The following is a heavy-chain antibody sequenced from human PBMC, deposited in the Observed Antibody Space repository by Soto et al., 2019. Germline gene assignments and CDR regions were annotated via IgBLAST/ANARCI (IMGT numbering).Heavy chain of an antibody. CDR1: GGTFSSYA. CDR2: IIPIFGTA. Sequence: GASVKVSCKASGGTFSSYAISWVRQAPGQGLEWMGGIIPIFGTANYAQKFQGRVTITADESTSTAYMELSSLRSEDTAVYYCARDLVVLMVYANRDYYYYGMDVWGQGTTVTVSS. J-gene: IGHJ6*02. V-gene: IGHV1-69*13. D-gene: IGHD2-8*01. CDR3: ARDLVVLMVYANRDYYYYGMDV.